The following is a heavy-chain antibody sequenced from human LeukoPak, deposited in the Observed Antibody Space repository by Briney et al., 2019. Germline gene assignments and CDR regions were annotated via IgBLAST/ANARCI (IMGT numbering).Heavy chain of an antibody. CDR3: ARHSIPQAESYYHHYGLDV. Sequence: GGSLRLSCAASGFSFSSYGMHWVRQAPGKGLEWVAVIWYDGSKKYYADSVKGRFIISRENSRNTLYLQMNSLRVEDTTVSYCARHSIPQAESYYHHYGLDVWGQGTTVSVSS. CDR2: IWYDGSKK. CDR1: GFSFSSYG. J-gene: IGHJ6*02. V-gene: IGHV3-33*01. D-gene: IGHD2/OR15-2a*01.